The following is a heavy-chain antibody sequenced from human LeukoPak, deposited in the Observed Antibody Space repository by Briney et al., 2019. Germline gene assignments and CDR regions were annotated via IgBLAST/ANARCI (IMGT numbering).Heavy chain of an antibody. J-gene: IGHJ4*02. CDR3: ARGMAARERNYFDY. Sequence: SETLSLTCTVSGGSISSGSYYWSWIRQPAGKGLEWIGRIYTSGSTNYNPSLKSRVTISVDTSKNQFSLKLSSVTAADTAVYYCARGMAARERNYFDYWGQGTLVTVSS. V-gene: IGHV4-61*02. D-gene: IGHD6-13*01. CDR2: IYTSGST. CDR1: GGSISSGSYY.